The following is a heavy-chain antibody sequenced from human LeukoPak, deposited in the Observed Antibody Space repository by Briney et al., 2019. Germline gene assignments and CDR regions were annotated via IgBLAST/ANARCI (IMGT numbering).Heavy chain of an antibody. J-gene: IGHJ4*02. CDR3: ARPTMSYYDSFGYYRDFDY. CDR2: IIPIHGTT. Sequence: SVKVSCKTSGGTFNTYTLNWVRQAPGQGLEWVGGIIPIHGTTNYAQKCQGRVTITADESTSTAYMELSSLTSEDTAVYYCARPTMSYYDSFGYYRDFDYWGQGTLVTVSS. D-gene: IGHD3-22*01. V-gene: IGHV1-69*13. CDR1: GGTFNTYT.